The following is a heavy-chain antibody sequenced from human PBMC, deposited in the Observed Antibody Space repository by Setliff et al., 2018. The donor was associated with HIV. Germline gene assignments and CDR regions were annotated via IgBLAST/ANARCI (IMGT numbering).Heavy chain of an antibody. CDR3: AKDQGCRRTSCYGNYYYGMDV. CDR2: IYYSGST. V-gene: IGHV4-4*08. Sequence: PSETLSLTCTVSGGSISSHYWGCIRQPPGKGLEWIGYIYYSGSTNYNPSLKSQATIPVDTSKNQLSLKLSSVTAADTAGYYCAKDQGCRRTSCYGNYYYGMDVWGQGTTVTVSS. J-gene: IGHJ6*02. D-gene: IGHD2-2*01. CDR1: GGSISSHY.